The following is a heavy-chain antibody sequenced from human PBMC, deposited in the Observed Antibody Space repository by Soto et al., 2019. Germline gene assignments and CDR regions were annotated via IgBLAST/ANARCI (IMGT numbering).Heavy chain of an antibody. CDR1: GFTFSSYS. V-gene: IGHV3-21*01. Sequence: GGSLRLSCAASGFTFSSYSMNWVRQAPGKGLEWVSSISSSSSYIYYADSVKCRFTISRDNAKNSLYLQMNSLRAEDTVGYYCARDEGGGRSCFDIWGQGTMVTVSS. D-gene: IGHD3-10*01. J-gene: IGHJ3*02. CDR2: ISSSSSYI. CDR3: ARDEGGGRSCFDI.